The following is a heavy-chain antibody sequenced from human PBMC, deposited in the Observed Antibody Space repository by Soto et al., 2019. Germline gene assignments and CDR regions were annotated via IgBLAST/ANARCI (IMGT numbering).Heavy chain of an antibody. CDR1: GFTVSTNY. V-gene: IGHV3-53*01. CDR3: AGEGPGFYGLSFDI. J-gene: IGHJ3*02. CDR2: IFASGKT. Sequence: EAQLVESGGGLIQPGGSLRLSCAASGFTVSTNYMAWVRRAAGKGLEWVSVIFASGKTYYADAVKGRFAVSRDNSHNTSFLQTSSLRVEDTAVYYCAGEGPGFYGLSFDIWCQWTVVTVSS. D-gene: IGHD3-22*01.